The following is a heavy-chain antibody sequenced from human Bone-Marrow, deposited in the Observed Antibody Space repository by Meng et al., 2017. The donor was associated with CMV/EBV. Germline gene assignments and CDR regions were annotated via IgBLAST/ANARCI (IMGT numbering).Heavy chain of an antibody. CDR3: ARGPRIDNVTPPPLYYDYGMDV. D-gene: IGHD1-26*01. Sequence: LRLSCDVSIHSIRSSNWWGWIRQPPGKGLEWIGYIYYSGGIYYNPSLKSRVTMSVDTSKNQVSLKLSSVTAADTAVYYCARGPRIDNVTPPPLYYDYGMDVWGQGTTVTVSS. CDR1: IHSIRSSNW. V-gene: IGHV4-28*02. J-gene: IGHJ6*02. CDR2: IYYSGGI.